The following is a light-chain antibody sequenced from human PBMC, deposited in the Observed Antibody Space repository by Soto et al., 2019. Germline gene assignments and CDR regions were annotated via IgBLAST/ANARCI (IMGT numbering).Light chain of an antibody. Sequence: EIVLTQSPGTLSSSPGERATLSCRASQSISRSYLAWYQQKPGQAPRLLIYGASSRATGIPDRFSGSGSGTDFTLTISRLEPEDVAVYYCQQYGSSPGTFGQGTKVEIK. J-gene: IGKJ1*01. CDR2: GAS. V-gene: IGKV3-20*01. CDR3: QQYGSSPGT. CDR1: QSISRSY.